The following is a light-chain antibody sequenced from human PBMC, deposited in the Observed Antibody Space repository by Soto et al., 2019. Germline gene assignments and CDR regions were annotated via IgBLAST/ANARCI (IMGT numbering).Light chain of an antibody. CDR1: QSVSIY. Sequence: DIEMTQSPSSLSASVGDRVTITCRASQSVSIYLNWFQQKPGEAPKLLIYTASTLQNDVPPRFSGGGSETDFTLTISSLQPEECATYFCQQRFRVPLTFGGGATLESK. CDR3: QQRFRVPLT. CDR2: TAS. J-gene: IGKJ4*01. V-gene: IGKV1-39*01.